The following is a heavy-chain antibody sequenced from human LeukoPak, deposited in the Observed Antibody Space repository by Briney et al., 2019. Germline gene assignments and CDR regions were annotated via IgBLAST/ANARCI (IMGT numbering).Heavy chain of an antibody. CDR2: ISSSSSYI. D-gene: IGHD3-10*01. CDR3: AREDGSGRLN. Sequence: PGGSLRLSCAASGFTFNIYSMNWVRQAPGKGLEWVSSISSSSSYIYYADSVKGRFTISRDNAKNSLYLQMNSLRAEDTAVYYCAREDGSGRLNWGQGTLVTVSS. V-gene: IGHV3-21*01. J-gene: IGHJ4*02. CDR1: GFTFNIYS.